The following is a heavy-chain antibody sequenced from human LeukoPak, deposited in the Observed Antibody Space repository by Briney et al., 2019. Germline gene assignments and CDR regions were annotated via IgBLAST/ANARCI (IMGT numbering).Heavy chain of an antibody. J-gene: IGHJ4*02. CDR3: ARAILTGYSSD. CDR1: GYTFTSYD. V-gene: IGHV1-8*01. D-gene: IGHD3-9*01. Sequence: ASVKVSCKAPGYTFTSYDINWVRPATGQGLEWMGWMNPNSGNTGYAQKFQGRVTMTRNTSISTAYMELSSLRSEDTAVYYCARAILTGYSSDWGQGTLVTVSS. CDR2: MNPNSGNT.